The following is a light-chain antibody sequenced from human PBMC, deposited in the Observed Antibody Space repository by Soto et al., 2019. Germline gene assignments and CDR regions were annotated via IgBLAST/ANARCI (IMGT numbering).Light chain of an antibody. J-gene: IGLJ3*02. CDR1: SSNIGSNT. Sequence: QSVLTQPPSASGTPGQRVTLSCSGNSSNIGSNTVNWYQHLPGTAPKLLIYTNTRRPSGVPARFSGSKSGTSASLAISGLQSEDEADYYCATREDTLNGVVFGGGTKLTVL. V-gene: IGLV1-44*01. CDR2: TNT. CDR3: ATREDTLNGVV.